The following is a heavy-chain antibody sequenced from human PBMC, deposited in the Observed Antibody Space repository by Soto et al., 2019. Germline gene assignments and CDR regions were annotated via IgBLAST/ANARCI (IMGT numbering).Heavy chain of an antibody. V-gene: IGHV1-69*11. CDR1: GGTFSGYG. CDR2: IIPILGTA. Sequence: QVQLVQSGAEVKKPGSSVKVSCKASGGTFSGYGISWVRQAPGQGLEWMGKIIPILGTANYAQKFQGRVTMTADESTSTVYMELSRLKSEDTAVYFCARAGRLVVVAATPRPMGGVYYYGMDVWGQGTTVTVSS. D-gene: IGHD2-15*01. CDR3: ARAGRLVVVAATPRPMGGVYYYGMDV. J-gene: IGHJ6*02.